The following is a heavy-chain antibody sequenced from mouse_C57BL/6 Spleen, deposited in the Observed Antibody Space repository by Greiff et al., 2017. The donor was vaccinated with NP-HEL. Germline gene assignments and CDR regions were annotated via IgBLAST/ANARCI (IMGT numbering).Heavy chain of an antibody. CDR2: INPSNGGT. D-gene: IGHD1-1*01. V-gene: IGHV1-53*01. CDR1: GYTFTSYW. Sequence: QVQLKQPGTELVKPGASVKLSCKASGYTFTSYWMHWVKQRPGQGLEWIGNINPSNGGTNYNEKFKSKATLTVDKSSSTAYMQLSSLTSEDSAVYYCVSPSYYYGSSYWYFDVWGTGATVTVSS. J-gene: IGHJ1*03. CDR3: VSPSYYYGSSYWYFDV.